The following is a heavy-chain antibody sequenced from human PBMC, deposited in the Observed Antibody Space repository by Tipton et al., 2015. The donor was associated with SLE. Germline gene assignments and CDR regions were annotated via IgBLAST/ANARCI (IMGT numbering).Heavy chain of an antibody. V-gene: IGHV3-49*04. CDR2: VRSKTYDGTT. Sequence: SLRLSCTASGFTFGQYGMSWVRQAPGKGLEWVSFVRSKTYDGTTEYAASVKGRFSISTDDSKSIAYLQMNSLKTEDTAVYYCTRVRVDYGDYDYFAMDVWGQGTTVTVSS. CDR3: TRVRVDYGDYDYFAMDV. D-gene: IGHD4-17*01. CDR1: GFTFGQYG. J-gene: IGHJ6*02.